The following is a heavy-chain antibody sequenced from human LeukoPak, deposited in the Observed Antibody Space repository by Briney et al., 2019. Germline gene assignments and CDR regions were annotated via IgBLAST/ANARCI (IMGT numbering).Heavy chain of an antibody. CDR2: IKQDGSEK. CDR3: ASRHTYDSSGYYYYYFDY. D-gene: IGHD3-22*01. Sequence: PGGSLRLSCAASGITLSRYWMSWVRQAPGKGLEWVANIKQDGSEKEYVDSVKGRFTISRDNAKNSLYLQMNILRAEDTAVYYCASRHTYDSSGYYYYYFDYWGQGTLVTVSS. CDR1: GITLSRYW. J-gene: IGHJ4*02. V-gene: IGHV3-7*01.